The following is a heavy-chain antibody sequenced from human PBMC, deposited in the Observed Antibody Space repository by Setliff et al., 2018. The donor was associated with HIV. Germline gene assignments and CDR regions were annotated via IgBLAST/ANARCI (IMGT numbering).Heavy chain of an antibody. CDR3: AKTVVGDNYALPNDAFDI. Sequence: SETLSLTCAVSGYSISSSHWWGWIRQPPGKGLEWIGYIYYSGSTNYNPSLKSRVTMSVDTSKNRFSLKLSSVTAFDTAVYYCAKTVVGDNYALPNDAFDIWGQGTMVTVSS. D-gene: IGHD3-16*01. J-gene: IGHJ3*02. CDR1: GYSISSSHW. CDR2: IYYSGST. V-gene: IGHV4-28*06.